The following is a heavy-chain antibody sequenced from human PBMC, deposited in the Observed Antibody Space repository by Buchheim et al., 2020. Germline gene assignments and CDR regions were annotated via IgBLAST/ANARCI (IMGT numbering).Heavy chain of an antibody. CDR3: ARGQIMITFGGVIVGSYWYFDL. D-gene: IGHD3-16*02. J-gene: IGHJ2*01. V-gene: IGHV4-34*01. Sequence: QVQLQQWGAGLLKPSETLSLTCAVHGGSFSGYYWSWFRQPPGKGLEWIGEINHSGSTNYNPSLKSRVTISVDTSKNQFSLKLSSVTAADTAVYYCARGQIMITFGGVIVGSYWYFDLWGRGTL. CDR1: GGSFSGYY. CDR2: INHSGST.